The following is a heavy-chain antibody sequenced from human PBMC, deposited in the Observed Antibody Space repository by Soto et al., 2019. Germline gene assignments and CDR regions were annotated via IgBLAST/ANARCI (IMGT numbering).Heavy chain of an antibody. J-gene: IGHJ4*02. Sequence: GGSLRLSCAASGFTFSSYAMSWVRQAPGKGLEWVSVISGSGGSTHYVDSVKGRFTISRDNSKNTLYLQMNSLRAEDTAVYYSAKDAGRFLEWFLPFDSWGQGSLVTVSS. D-gene: IGHD3-3*01. CDR1: GFTFSSYA. CDR2: ISGSGGST. CDR3: AKDAGRFLEWFLPFDS. V-gene: IGHV3-23*01.